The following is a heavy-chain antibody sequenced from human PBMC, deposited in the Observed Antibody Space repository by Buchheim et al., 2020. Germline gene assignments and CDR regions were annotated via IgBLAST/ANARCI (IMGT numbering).Heavy chain of an antibody. CDR2: IILILGIA. V-gene: IGHV1-69*02. J-gene: IGHJ5*02. CDR1: GGTFSSYT. Sequence: QVQLVQSGAEVKKPRSSVKVSCKASGGTFSSYTISWVRQAPGQGLEWMGRIILILGIANYAQKFQGRVTITAAKSTSTAYMELSSLRSEDTAVYYCASSSLPIRWYNWFDPWGQGTL. CDR3: ASSSLPIRWYNWFDP. D-gene: IGHD4-23*01.